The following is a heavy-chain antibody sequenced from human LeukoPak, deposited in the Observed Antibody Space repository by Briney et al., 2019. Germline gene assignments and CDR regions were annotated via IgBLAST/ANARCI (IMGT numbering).Heavy chain of an antibody. CDR1: GYSISSGPY. D-gene: IGHD1-1*01. V-gene: IGHV4-38-2*01. CDR2: IYLGGTT. Sequence: SETLSLTCSVSGYSISSGPYWGWIRQPPGQGLEWIASIYLGGTTYYTPSLKSRVTISVDTSKNPLSLRLSSVTAAGTAVYYCATNWSDFDYWGPGTLVTVSS. J-gene: IGHJ4*02. CDR3: ATNWSDFDY.